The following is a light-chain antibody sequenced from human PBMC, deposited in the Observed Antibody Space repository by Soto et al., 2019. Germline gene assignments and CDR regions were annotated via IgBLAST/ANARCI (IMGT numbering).Light chain of an antibody. CDR2: DAS. J-gene: IGKJ4*01. V-gene: IGKV3-11*01. CDR1: QSITYY. CDR3: QQRYNWPLT. Sequence: IVLTQSPATLSLSPGERATFSCRASQSITYYLAWYQQKPGQAPRLLIYDASNRATGIPARFSGSGSGTDCTLTISSLEPEDFAVYYCQQRYNWPLTFGGGTTVEIK.